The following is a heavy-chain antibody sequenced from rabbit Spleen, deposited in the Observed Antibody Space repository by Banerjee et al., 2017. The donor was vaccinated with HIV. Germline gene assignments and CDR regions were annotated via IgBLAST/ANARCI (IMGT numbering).Heavy chain of an antibody. J-gene: IGHJ4*01. CDR3: ARDLVAVIGWNFNL. D-gene: IGHD1-1*01. Sequence: QEQLEESGGDLVKPEGSLTLTCTASGFSFSGDSYMCWVRQAPGKGLEWIACIDNGSSGFTYFASWAKGRCTISKTSSTTVTLQMTSLTAADTATYFCARDLVAVIGWNFNLWGPGTLVTVS. CDR1: GFSFSGDSY. V-gene: IGHV1S45*01. CDR2: IDNGSSGFT.